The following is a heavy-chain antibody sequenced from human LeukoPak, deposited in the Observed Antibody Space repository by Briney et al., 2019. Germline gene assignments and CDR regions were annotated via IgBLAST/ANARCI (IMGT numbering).Heavy chain of an antibody. CDR2: ISGSGGST. V-gene: IGHV3-23*01. D-gene: IGHD3-10*01. CDR3: AKVSYHYYGSGSYVLDY. J-gene: IGHJ4*02. CDR1: GFTVSSTY. Sequence: GGSLRLSCAASGFTVSSTYMTWVRQAPGRGLEWVSAISGSGGSTYYADSVKGRFTISRDNSKNTLYLQMNSLRAEDTAVYYCAKVSYHYYGSGSYVLDYWGQGTLVTVSS.